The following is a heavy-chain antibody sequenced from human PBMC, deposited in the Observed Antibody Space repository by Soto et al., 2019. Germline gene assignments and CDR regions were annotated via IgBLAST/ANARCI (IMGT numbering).Heavy chain of an antibody. V-gene: IGHV4-59*12. D-gene: IGHD2-2*01. CDR1: GGSLTSYY. CDR2: IYHSGST. CDR3: ARVPDR. J-gene: IGHJ5*02. Sequence: SETLSLTCTVSGGSLTSYYWSWIRQPPGKGLEWIGYIYHSGSTYYNPSLKSRVTISVDRSKNQFSLKLSSVTAADTAVYYCARVPDRWGQGTLVTVSS.